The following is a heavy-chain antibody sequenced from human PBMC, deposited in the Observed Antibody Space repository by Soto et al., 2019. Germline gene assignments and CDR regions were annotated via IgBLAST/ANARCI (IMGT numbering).Heavy chain of an antibody. CDR1: GGSVSNYY. J-gene: IGHJ5*02. CDR2: IYYTGTH. Sequence: SETLSLTCSVSGGSVSNYYWSWVRQPPGKRLEWIGYIYYTGTHDYNPSLRGRATISVDTSKDQFSLKLTSVTAADTAVYYCARDRDMHSSGLPSFDTWSQGILVTVS. CDR3: ARDRDMHSSGLPSFDT. D-gene: IGHD3-22*01. V-gene: IGHV4-59*02.